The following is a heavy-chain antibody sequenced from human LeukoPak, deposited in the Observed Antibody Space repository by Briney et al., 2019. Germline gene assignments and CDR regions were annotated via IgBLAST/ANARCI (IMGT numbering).Heavy chain of an antibody. CDR3: ARRQNTVTDYYYYGMDV. J-gene: IGHJ6*02. CDR1: GGTFSSYA. V-gene: IGHV1-69*13. D-gene: IGHD4-17*01. CDR2: IIPIFGTA. Sequence: ASVKVSCKASGGTFSSYAISWVRQAPGQGLEWMGGIIPIFGTANYAQKFQGRVTITADESTSTAYMELSSLRSEDTAVYYCARRQNTVTDYYYYGMDVWGQGTTVTVSS.